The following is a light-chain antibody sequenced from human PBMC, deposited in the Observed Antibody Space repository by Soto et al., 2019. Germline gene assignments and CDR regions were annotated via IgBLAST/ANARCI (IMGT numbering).Light chain of an antibody. Sequence: AIQMTQSPSSLSTSIGDRVIITCRASQGIRNDLGWNQQKPGKAPKLLIYAASSLQSGVPSRFSGSGFGTDFTLTISSLQPEGFATYYCLQDYNYALTFGQGTKVEIK. J-gene: IGKJ1*01. CDR3: LQDYNYALT. V-gene: IGKV1-6*01. CDR1: QGIRND. CDR2: AAS.